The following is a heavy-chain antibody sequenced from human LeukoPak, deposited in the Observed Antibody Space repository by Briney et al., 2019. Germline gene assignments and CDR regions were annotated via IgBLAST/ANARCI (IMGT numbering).Heavy chain of an antibody. D-gene: IGHD3-10*02. CDR2: ISGSGDST. Sequence: GSLRLSCAASGFTFSSYAMSWVRQAPGKGLEWVSAISGSGDSTYYADSVKGRFTISRDNSKKTLYLQLNSLRAEDTAVYYCAELSITMIGGVWGKGTTVTISS. V-gene: IGHV3-23*01. J-gene: IGHJ6*04. CDR1: GFTFSSYA. CDR3: AELSITMIGGV.